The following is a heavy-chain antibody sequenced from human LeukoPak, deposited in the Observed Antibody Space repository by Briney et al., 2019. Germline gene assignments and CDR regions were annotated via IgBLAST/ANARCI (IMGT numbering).Heavy chain of an antibody. CDR2: ISWDGGST. V-gene: IGHV3-43*01. CDR1: GFTFDDYT. J-gene: IGHJ4*02. Sequence: PGGSLRPSCAASGFTFDDYTMHWVRQAPGKGLEWVSLISWDGGSTYYADSVKGRFTISRDNAKNSLYLQMNSLRAEDTAVYYCARDPKMATFSSFDYWGQGTLVTVSS. D-gene: IGHD5-24*01. CDR3: ARDPKMATFSSFDY.